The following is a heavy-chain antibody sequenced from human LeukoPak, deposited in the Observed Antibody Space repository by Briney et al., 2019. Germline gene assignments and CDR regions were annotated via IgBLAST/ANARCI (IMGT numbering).Heavy chain of an antibody. Sequence: GGSLRLSCAASGFTFSSYDMHWVRQAPGKGLEWVSAISGSGGSTYYADSVKGRFTISRDNSKNTLYLQMNSLRAEDTAVYYCAKDGYSSSWRKDNWFDPWGQGTLVTVSS. D-gene: IGHD6-13*01. J-gene: IGHJ5*02. CDR2: ISGSGGST. CDR1: GFTFSSYD. CDR3: AKDGYSSSWRKDNWFDP. V-gene: IGHV3-23*01.